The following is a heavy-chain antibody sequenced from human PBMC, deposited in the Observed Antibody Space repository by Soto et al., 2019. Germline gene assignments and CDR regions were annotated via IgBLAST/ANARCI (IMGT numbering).Heavy chain of an antibody. D-gene: IGHD1-20*01. CDR3: ARDQTGITTTGGGRIDH. Sequence: QVQLVESGGGVVQPGRSLRLSCAASGFTFSTHAMHWVRQAPGKGLECVAIVSFDGSNKYYADSVKGRFTISRDNSKNTRYLQMSGLTPEDTAVYCCARDQTGITTTGGGRIDHWGQGTLVTVSS. J-gene: IGHJ4*02. CDR1: GFTFSTHA. V-gene: IGHV3-30-3*01. CDR2: VSFDGSNK.